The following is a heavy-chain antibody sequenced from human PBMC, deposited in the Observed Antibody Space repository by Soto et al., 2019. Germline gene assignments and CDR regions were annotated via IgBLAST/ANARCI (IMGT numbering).Heavy chain of an antibody. J-gene: IGHJ4*02. CDR1: GFTFSSYS. V-gene: IGHV3-48*01. Sequence: PGGSLRLSCAASGFTFSSYSMNWVRQAPGKGLEWVSYISSSSSTIYYADSVKGRFTISRDNAKNSLYLQMNSLRAEDTAVYYCARPESPYNWNDFSSPMFYWGQGTPVTVSS. CDR3: ARPESPYNWNDFSSPMFY. CDR2: ISSSSSTI. D-gene: IGHD1-1*01.